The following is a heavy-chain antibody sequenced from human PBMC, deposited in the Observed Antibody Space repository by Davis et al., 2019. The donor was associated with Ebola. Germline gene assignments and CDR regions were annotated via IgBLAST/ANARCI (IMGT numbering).Heavy chain of an antibody. J-gene: IGHJ4*02. CDR3: AREAGPVWFDY. Sequence: GESLKISCAASGFTFSSYEMNWVRQAPGKGLEWVSYISSSSSYIYYADSVKGRFTISRDNAKNSLYLQMNSLRAEDTAVYYCAREAGPVWFDYWGQGTLVTVSS. D-gene: IGHD6-19*01. CDR2: ISSSSSYI. V-gene: IGHV3-21*05. CDR1: GFTFSSYE.